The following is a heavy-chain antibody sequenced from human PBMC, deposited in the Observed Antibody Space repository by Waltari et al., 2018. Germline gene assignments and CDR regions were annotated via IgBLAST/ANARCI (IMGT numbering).Heavy chain of an antibody. CDR1: GYTFTSYD. V-gene: IGHV1-8*03. D-gene: IGHD3-3*01. Sequence: QVQLVQSGAEVKKPGASVKVSCKASGYTFTSYDIKWVRQATGQGLEWMGWRNPNSGNTGYAQKCQGRFTITSNTAISTAYMELSSLRSEDTAVYYCARGSSYETLNYWGQGTLVTVSS. J-gene: IGHJ4*02. CDR3: ARGSSYETLNY. CDR2: RNPNSGNT.